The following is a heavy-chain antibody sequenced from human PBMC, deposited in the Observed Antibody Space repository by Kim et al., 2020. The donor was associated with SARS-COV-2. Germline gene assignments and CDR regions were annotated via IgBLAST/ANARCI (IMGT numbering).Heavy chain of an antibody. CDR1: GFTFSSYA. CDR3: ARTDYYGSGTYFDDAFDI. D-gene: IGHD3-10*01. CDR2: ISYDRSNK. V-gene: IGHV3-30*04. J-gene: IGHJ3*02. Sequence: GGSLRLSCAASGFTFSSYAMHWVRQAPGKGLEWVTLISYDRSNKYYADSVKGRFTVSRDNSKNTLYLQTNSLRPEDTAVYYCARTDYYGSGTYFDDAFDIWGPGTMVTVSS.